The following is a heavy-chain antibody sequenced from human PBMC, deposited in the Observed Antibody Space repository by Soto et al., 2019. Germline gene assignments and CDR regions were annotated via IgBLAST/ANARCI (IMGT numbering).Heavy chain of an antibody. CDR2: IYWGSNRI. CDR3: TKYVTAGGADV. Sequence: EVQLVESGGGLVQPGGSLTLSCVASGSTFEDYAMHWVRQAPGKGLVWVAGIYWGSNRIDYADSVRGRFATSRDNAERSLYLQMNSLTGDDTAFYYCTKYVTAGGADVWGKGTMVTVSS. V-gene: IGHV3-9*01. CDR1: GSTFEDYA. J-gene: IGHJ6*04. D-gene: IGHD2-21*01.